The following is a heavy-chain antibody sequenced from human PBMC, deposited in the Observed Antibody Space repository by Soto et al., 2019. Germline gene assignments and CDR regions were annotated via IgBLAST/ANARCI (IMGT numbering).Heavy chain of an antibody. D-gene: IGHD6-19*01. CDR3: AKCAGSGWYPDY. Sequence: EVQLLESAGGLVQPGGSLSLSCAASGFTFSSYAMRWVRQPPGKGLEWVSAISGSGGNTYYADSVKGRFTISRDNSKNTLVLQLNSLRAEDTAVYYCAKCAGSGWYPDYWGQGTLVTVSS. V-gene: IGHV3-23*01. J-gene: IGHJ4*02. CDR1: GFTFSSYA. CDR2: ISGSGGNT.